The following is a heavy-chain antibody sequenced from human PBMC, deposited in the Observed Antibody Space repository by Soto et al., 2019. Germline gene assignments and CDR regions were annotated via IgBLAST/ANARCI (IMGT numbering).Heavy chain of an antibody. CDR3: ARDPKGLLNWFDP. CDR1: GFTFSSYS. CDR2: ISSSSSYI. J-gene: IGHJ5*02. D-gene: IGHD2-15*01. V-gene: IGHV3-21*01. Sequence: GGSLRLSCAASGFTFSSYSMNWVRQAPGKGLEWVSSISSSSSYIYYADSVKGRFTISRDNAKNSLYLQMNSLRAEDTAVYYCARDPKGLLNWFDPWGQGTLVTVSS.